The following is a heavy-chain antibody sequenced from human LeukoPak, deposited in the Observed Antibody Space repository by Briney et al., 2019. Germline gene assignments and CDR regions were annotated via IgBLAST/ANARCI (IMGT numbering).Heavy chain of an antibody. J-gene: IGHJ3*02. V-gene: IGHV4-61*02. D-gene: IGHD3-22*01. CDR3: ARVLYYYDSSGYSAFDI. CDR1: GGSISSGSYY. CDR2: IYTSGST. Sequence: SETLSLTCTVSGGSISSGSYYWSWIRQPAGKGLEWIGRIYTSGSTNYNPSLKSRVTISVDTSKNQFSLKLSSVTAADTAVYYCARVLYYYDSSGYSAFDIWGQGTMVTVSS.